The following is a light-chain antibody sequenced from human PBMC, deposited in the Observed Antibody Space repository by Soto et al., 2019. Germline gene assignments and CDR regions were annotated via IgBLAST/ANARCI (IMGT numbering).Light chain of an antibody. J-gene: IGKJ1*01. V-gene: IGKV1-5*01. Sequence: DFQMTQSPSTLSASVGDRVTITCRASRNIRSRLAWFEQRRGKAPKLLIYDASSLESGVPKRFSGSGSGTEFTLTISSLQTDDFSTYYCQQYHSYWTFGQGTKVE. CDR3: QQYHSYWT. CDR1: RNIRSR. CDR2: DAS.